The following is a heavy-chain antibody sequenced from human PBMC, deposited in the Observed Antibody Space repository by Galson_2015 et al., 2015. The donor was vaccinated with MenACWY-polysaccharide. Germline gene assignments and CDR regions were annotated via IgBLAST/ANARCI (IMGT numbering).Heavy chain of an antibody. CDR3: ARDYCSSTSCSGMDV. D-gene: IGHD2-2*01. J-gene: IGHJ6*02. Sequence: SLRLSCAASGFTFSSYAIHWVRQAPGKGLEWVAVISYDASNKYYRDSVKGRFTLSRDKCQNKVFLEMNSLGAEDTGVYYCARDYCSSTSCSGMDVWGQETTVTVSS. V-gene: IGHV3-30-3*01. CDR2: ISYDASNK. CDR1: GFTFSSYA.